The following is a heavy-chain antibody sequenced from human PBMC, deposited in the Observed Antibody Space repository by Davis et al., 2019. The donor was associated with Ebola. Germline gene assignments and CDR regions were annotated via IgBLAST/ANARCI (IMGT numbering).Heavy chain of an antibody. Sequence: GESLKISCAASGFTFSSYAMHWVRQAPGKGLEWVSGISGSGGRTYNADSVKGRFTISRDNSKNTLYLEMNSLRAEDTAVYYCARSISATPNYYYYYGMDVWGQGTTVTVSS. J-gene: IGHJ6*02. CDR1: GFTFSSYA. V-gene: IGHV3-23*01. D-gene: IGHD5-24*01. CDR2: ISGSGGRT. CDR3: ARSISATPNYYYYYGMDV.